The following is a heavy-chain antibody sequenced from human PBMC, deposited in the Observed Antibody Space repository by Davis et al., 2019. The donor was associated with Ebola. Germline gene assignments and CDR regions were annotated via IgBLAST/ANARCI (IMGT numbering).Heavy chain of an antibody. V-gene: IGHV4-59*01. CDR3: AMSEFVVLVAAAFHA. CDR2: IYYSGST. J-gene: IGHJ3*01. Sequence: SETLSLTCTVSGGSISTYYWSWVRQPPGKALEWIGNIYYSGSTNYNPSLKSRVTISIDTSKNQFSLRLSSMTAADTAVYYCAMSEFVVLVAAAFHAWGPGAMVSVSS. D-gene: IGHD2-15*01. CDR1: GGSISTYY.